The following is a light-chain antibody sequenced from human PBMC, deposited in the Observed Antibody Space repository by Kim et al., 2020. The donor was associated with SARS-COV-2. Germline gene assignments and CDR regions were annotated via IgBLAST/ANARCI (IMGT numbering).Light chain of an antibody. J-gene: IGLJ1*01. V-gene: IGLV3-19*01. Sequence: SSELTQDPAVSVALGQTVKITCQGDSLRSYYASWYQQKPGQAPILVIYGRNNRPSGIPDRFPGSSSVTTASLTITGAQAEDEADYYCNSRDSTGKRWVFG. CDR2: GRN. CDR3: NSRDSTGKRWV. CDR1: SLRSYY.